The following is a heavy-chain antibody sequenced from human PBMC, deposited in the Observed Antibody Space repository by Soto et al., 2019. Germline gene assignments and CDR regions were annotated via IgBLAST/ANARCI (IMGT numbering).Heavy chain of an antibody. CDR2: IYYSGST. D-gene: IGHD3-9*01. Sequence: SETLSLTCTVSGGSISSYYWSWIRQPPGKGLEWIGYIYYSGSTNYNPSLKSRVTISVDTSKNQFSLKLSSVTAADTAVYYCARAEGDYDIPNGYYYYGMEVWGQGTTVTVSS. CDR1: GGSISSYY. CDR3: ARAEGDYDIPNGYYYYGMEV. J-gene: IGHJ6*02. V-gene: IGHV4-59*01.